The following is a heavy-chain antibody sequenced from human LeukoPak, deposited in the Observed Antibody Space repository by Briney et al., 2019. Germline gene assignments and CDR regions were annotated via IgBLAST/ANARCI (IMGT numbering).Heavy chain of an antibody. Sequence: GGSLRLSCAASGFTFSSYAMSWVRQAPGKGLEWVSAISRAGDVTYYADSVKGRFTISRDNSKNTLYLQMNSLRAEDTAVYYCARDRWELLLYPDAFDIWGQGTMVTVSS. CDR1: GFTFSSYA. V-gene: IGHV3-23*01. CDR2: ISRAGDVT. J-gene: IGHJ3*02. CDR3: ARDRWELLLYPDAFDI. D-gene: IGHD1-26*01.